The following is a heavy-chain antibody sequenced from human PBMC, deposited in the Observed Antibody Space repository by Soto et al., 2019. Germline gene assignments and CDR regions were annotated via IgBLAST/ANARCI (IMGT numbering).Heavy chain of an antibody. V-gene: IGHV4-59*01. Sequence: LSLTCPVSGAPITSNYWTWIRQPPGKGLEWIGYLDHQGYSNYSPSLRSRVSMSIDTSKNQLSLKVHSVTAADTAVYYCARVPVTGYFDWTDPCGQGTLVTVS. CDR2: LDHQGYS. CDR1: GAPITSNY. D-gene: IGHD3-9*01. CDR3: ARVPVTGYFDWTDP. J-gene: IGHJ5*02.